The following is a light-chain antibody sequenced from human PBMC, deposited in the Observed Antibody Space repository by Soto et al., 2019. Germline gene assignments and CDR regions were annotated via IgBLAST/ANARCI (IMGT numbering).Light chain of an antibody. Sequence: EIVMTQSPATLSVSPGERATLSCRASQSVSSNLAWYHQKHGQAPRLLIYGASTRATGIPARFSGSGSGTEFTLTISSLQSEDFAVYFCQQFNDWPWTFGQGTKV. CDR2: GAS. J-gene: IGKJ1*01. CDR3: QQFNDWPWT. CDR1: QSVSSN. V-gene: IGKV3-15*01.